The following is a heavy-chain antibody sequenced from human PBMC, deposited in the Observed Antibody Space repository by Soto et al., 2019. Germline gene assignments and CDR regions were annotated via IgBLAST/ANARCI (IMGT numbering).Heavy chain of an antibody. CDR2: IYYSGST. J-gene: IGHJ5*02. CDR1: GGSISSGGYY. V-gene: IGHV4-31*03. Sequence: KPSETLSLTCTVSGGSISSGGYYWSWIRQHPGKGLEWIGYIYYSGSTYYNPSLKSRVTISVDTSKNQFSLKLSSVTAVDTAVYYCARSAGSEMATITEWFDPWGQGTLVTVSS. D-gene: IGHD5-12*01. CDR3: ARSAGSEMATITEWFDP.